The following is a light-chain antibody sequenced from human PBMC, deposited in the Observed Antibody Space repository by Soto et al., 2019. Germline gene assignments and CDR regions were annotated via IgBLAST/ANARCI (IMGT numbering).Light chain of an antibody. CDR3: AAWDDSLRGVV. Sequence: QSALTQPPSASGAPGQRVTLSCVGGSSNVGFNAVNWYQQIPGAAPKLLMHGNSQRPSGVPDRFSGSKSGTSASLAIIGLRTEDEAHYYCAAWDDSLRGVVFGGGTKVTVL. V-gene: IGLV1-47*02. J-gene: IGLJ3*02. CDR1: SSNVGFNA. CDR2: GNS.